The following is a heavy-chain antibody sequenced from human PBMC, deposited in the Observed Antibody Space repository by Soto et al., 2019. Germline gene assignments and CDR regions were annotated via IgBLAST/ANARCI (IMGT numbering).Heavy chain of an antibody. Sequence: ASVKVSCKASGYTFSDYYIHWVRQAPGQGLEWMGWINPNSGGTKYAPKFQGGVTMTRDTSIATAYMELSRLRSGDTAVYYCAREPATAKPEGVDFWGQGTLVTVSS. CDR1: GYTFSDYY. D-gene: IGHD1-1*01. CDR2: INPNSGGT. V-gene: IGHV1-2*02. CDR3: AREPATAKPEGVDF. J-gene: IGHJ4*02.